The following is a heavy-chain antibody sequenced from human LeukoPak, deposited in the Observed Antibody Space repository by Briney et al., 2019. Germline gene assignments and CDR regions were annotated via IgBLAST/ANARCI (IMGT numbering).Heavy chain of an antibody. Sequence: GESLKISCKSSGYRFISYWIGWVRQMPGKGPEWMETIYPGDSNTRYSPSFQGQVTISVDKSIDTAYLQWSSLKASDSAIYYCARRGYCSGNSCYHYDSWGQGTLVTVSS. D-gene: IGHD2-15*01. CDR3: ARRGYCSGNSCYHYDS. V-gene: IGHV5-51*01. CDR1: GYRFISYW. CDR2: IYPGDSNT. J-gene: IGHJ4*02.